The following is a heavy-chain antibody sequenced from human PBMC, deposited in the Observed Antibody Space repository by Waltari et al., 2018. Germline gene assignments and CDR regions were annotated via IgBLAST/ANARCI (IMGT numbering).Heavy chain of an antibody. CDR2: INPSGGST. D-gene: IGHD5-12*01. Sequence: QVQLVQSGAEVKKPGASVKVSCKASGSPFTSYYLHGVRQAPGQGREWMGIINPSGGSTSYAQKFQGRVTMTRDTSTSTVYMELSSLRSEDTAVYYCARGNPVNIVATSLDYWGQGTLVTVSS. CDR3: ARGNPVNIVATSLDY. J-gene: IGHJ4*02. CDR1: GSPFTSYY. V-gene: IGHV1-46*01.